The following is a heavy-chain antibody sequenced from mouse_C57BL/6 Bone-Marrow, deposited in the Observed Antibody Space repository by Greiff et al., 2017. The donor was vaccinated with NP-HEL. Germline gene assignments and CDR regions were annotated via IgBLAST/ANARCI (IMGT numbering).Heavy chain of an antibody. CDR1: GYAFTNYL. CDR2: INPGSGGT. V-gene: IGHV1-54*01. J-gene: IGHJ4*01. D-gene: IGHD3-2*02. Sequence: VQLVESGAELVRPGTSVKVSCKASGYAFTNYLIEWVKQRPGQGLEWIGVINPGSGGTNYNEKFKGKATLTADKSSSTAYMQLSSLTSEDSAVYFCALRDSSGYLYAMDYWGQGTSVTVSS. CDR3: ALRDSSGYLYAMDY.